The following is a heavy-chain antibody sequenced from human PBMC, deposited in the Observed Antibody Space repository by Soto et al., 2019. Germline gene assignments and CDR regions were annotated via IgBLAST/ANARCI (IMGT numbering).Heavy chain of an antibody. CDR3: ARDPPYCSSTSCYAVDY. V-gene: IGHV3-48*01. Sequence: EVQLVESGGGLVQPGGSLRLSCAASGFTFSSYSMNWVRQAPGKGLEWVSYISSSSSTIYYADSVKGRFTISRDNAKNSLYLQMISLRAEDTAVYYCARDPPYCSSTSCYAVDYWGQGTLVTVSS. CDR1: GFTFSSYS. J-gene: IGHJ4*02. CDR2: ISSSSSTI. D-gene: IGHD2-2*01.